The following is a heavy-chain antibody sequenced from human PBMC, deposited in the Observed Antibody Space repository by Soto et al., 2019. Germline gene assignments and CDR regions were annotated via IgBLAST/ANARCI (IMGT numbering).Heavy chain of an antibody. Sequence: PGGSLRLSCAASGFTFSSYDMHWVRQATGKGLEWVSAIGTAGDTYYPGSVKGRFTISRDNAKNSLYLQMNSLRAEDTAVYYCARDSEYSSGWPVYFDYWGQGTLVTVSS. V-gene: IGHV3-13*01. J-gene: IGHJ4*02. D-gene: IGHD6-19*01. CDR2: IGTAGDT. CDR3: ARDSEYSSGWPVYFDY. CDR1: GFTFSSYD.